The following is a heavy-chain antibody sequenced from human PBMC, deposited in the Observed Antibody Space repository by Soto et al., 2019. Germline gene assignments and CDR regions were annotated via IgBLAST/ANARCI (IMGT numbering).Heavy chain of an antibody. CDR1: GYTFTSYD. Sequence: QVQLVQSGAEVKKPGASVKVSCKASGYTFTSYDINWVRQAPGQGLEWMGWMNPNSGNTGYAQKFQGRVTMTRNTSVSTAYMELSSLRSEDTAVYYCARTYYDFWSGYQPIYYYYGMDVWGQGTTVTVSS. CDR2: MNPNSGNT. D-gene: IGHD3-3*01. CDR3: ARTYYDFWSGYQPIYYYYGMDV. J-gene: IGHJ6*02. V-gene: IGHV1-8*01.